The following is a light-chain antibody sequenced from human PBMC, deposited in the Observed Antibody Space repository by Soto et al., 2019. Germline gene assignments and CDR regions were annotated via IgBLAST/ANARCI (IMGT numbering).Light chain of an antibody. V-gene: IGLV4-69*01. CDR2: VNSDGSH. J-gene: IGLJ1*01. Sequence: QSVRNKSPSASTSLGASVELTFALSSGHDSYAIAWHQQQPEKGPRYLMKVNSDGSHIKGDGIPDRFSGSSSGTDRYLTISSLQSEDEADYYCQTWVTDIRLFGAGTKVTVL. CDR3: QTWVTDIRL. CDR1: SGHDSYA.